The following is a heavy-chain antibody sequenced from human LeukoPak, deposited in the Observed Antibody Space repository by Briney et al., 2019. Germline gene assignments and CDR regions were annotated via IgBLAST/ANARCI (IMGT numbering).Heavy chain of an antibody. V-gene: IGHV1-69*04. J-gene: IGHJ4*02. Sequence: SVKVSCKASGGTFSSYAVSWVRQAPGQGLEWMGRIIPILGIANYAQKFQGRVTITADKSTSTAYMELSSLGSEDTAVYYCATPFGGSYYFDYWGQGTLVTVSS. D-gene: IGHD1-26*01. CDR3: ATPFGGSYYFDY. CDR1: GGTFSSYA. CDR2: IIPILGIA.